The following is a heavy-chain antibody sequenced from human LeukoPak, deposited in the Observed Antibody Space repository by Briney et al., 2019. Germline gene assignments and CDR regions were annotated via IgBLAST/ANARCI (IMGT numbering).Heavy chain of an antibody. D-gene: IGHD6-19*01. CDR1: GGSISSGGYY. CDR2: IYYSGST. Sequence: PSQTLSLTCTVSGGSISSGGYYWSWIRQHPGKGLEWIGYIYYSGSTYYNPSLKSRVTISVDTSKNQFSLKLSSVTAADTAVYYCAREFMAWSSGRNQNWFDPWGQGTLVTVSS. V-gene: IGHV4-31*03. J-gene: IGHJ5*02. CDR3: AREFMAWSSGRNQNWFDP.